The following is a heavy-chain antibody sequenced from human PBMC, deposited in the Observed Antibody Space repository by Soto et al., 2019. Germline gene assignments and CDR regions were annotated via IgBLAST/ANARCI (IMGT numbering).Heavy chain of an antibody. CDR1: GFTFDDYA. CDR2: ISWNSGSI. J-gene: IGHJ3*02. Sequence: GGSLRLSCAASGFTFDDYAMHWVRQAPGKGLEWVSGISWNSGSIGYADSVKGRFTISRDNAKNSLYLQMNSLRAEDTALYYCAKSRSPGVRGVYDAFDIWGQGTMVTVSS. D-gene: IGHD3-10*01. V-gene: IGHV3-9*01. CDR3: AKSRSPGVRGVYDAFDI.